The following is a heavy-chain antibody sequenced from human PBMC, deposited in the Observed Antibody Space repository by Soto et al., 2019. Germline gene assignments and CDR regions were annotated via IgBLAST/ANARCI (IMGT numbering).Heavy chain of an antibody. CDR3: TRDGRDMSPIYYFDY. J-gene: IGHJ4*02. CDR2: IIPIFGTA. Sequence: QVQLVQSGAEVKKPGSSVKVSCKASGGTFTSYAISWERQAPGQGLEWMGGIIPIFGTANYAQKFQGRVTITADESTSTSYMELGSLRSEDTAVYYCTRDGRDMSPIYYFDYWGQGTLVTVSS. V-gene: IGHV1-69*01. D-gene: IGHD3-9*01. CDR1: GGTFTSYA.